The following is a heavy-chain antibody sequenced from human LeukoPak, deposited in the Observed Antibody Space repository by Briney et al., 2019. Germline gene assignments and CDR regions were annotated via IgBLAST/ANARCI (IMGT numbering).Heavy chain of an antibody. Sequence: ASVKVSCKASGYTFTGYYMHWVRQAPGQGLEWMGWINPNSGGTNYAQKFQGRVTMTRDTSISTAYMELSRLRSDDTAVYYCARAFYAYVWGSYRPIDYWGQGTLVTVSS. D-gene: IGHD3-16*02. J-gene: IGHJ4*02. V-gene: IGHV1-2*02. CDR1: GYTFTGYY. CDR2: INPNSGGT. CDR3: ARAFYAYVWGSYRPIDY.